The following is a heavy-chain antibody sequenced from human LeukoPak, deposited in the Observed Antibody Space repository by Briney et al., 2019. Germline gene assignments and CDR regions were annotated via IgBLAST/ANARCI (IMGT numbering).Heavy chain of an antibody. Sequence: HPGGSLRLSCAASGFTFSSYWMHWGRQAPGKGLVWVSRIDTDARFTSYADSVRGRFPISRDNAKNTLYLQMSSLRAEDTAVYYCIRGTVGAPGNDYWGQGTLVTVSS. V-gene: IGHV3-74*01. J-gene: IGHJ4*02. CDR3: IRGTVGAPGNDY. D-gene: IGHD1-26*01. CDR1: GFTFSSYW. CDR2: IDTDARFT.